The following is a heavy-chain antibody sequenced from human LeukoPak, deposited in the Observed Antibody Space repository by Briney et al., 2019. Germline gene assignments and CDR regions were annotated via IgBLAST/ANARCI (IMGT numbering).Heavy chain of an antibody. V-gene: IGHV1-46*01. Sequence: ASVKVSCTASGYTFTSYGISWVRQAPGQGLEWMGIINPSGGSTSYAQKFQGRVTMTRDTSTSTVYMELSSLRSEDTAVYYCARDRSQYQLLAGGFDYWGQGTLVTVSS. CDR2: INPSGGST. J-gene: IGHJ4*02. CDR3: ARDRSQYQLLAGGFDY. D-gene: IGHD2-2*01. CDR1: GYTFTSYG.